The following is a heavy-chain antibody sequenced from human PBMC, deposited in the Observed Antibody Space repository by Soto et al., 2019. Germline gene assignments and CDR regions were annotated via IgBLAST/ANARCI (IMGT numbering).Heavy chain of an antibody. CDR2: VYYSGST. J-gene: IGHJ5*02. CDR3: ARGYCSSTSCYLGWFDP. V-gene: IGHV4-31*03. Sequence: QVQLQESGPGLVKPSQTLSLTCTVSGGSISSGGYYWSWIRQHPGKGLEWIGYVYYSGSTYYNPSLKSRVTISVDTSKNQFCLKLSSVTAADTAVYYCARGYCSSTSCYLGWFDPWGQGTLVTVSS. CDR1: GGSISSGGYY. D-gene: IGHD2-2*01.